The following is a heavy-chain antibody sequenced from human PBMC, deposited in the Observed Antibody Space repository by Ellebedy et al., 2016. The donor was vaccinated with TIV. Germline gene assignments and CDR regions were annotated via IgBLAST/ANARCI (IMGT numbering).Heavy chain of an antibody. CDR1: GDSISRGGYY. V-gene: IGHV4-31*03. Sequence: MPSETLSLTCTVSGDSISRGGYYWGWIRQHPGKGLEWIGSIYYSGETFYNPSLKSRATASSETSMNRFSLRLTSVTAADTAVYYCARLRVGASMPTDYWGPGTLVTVSS. D-gene: IGHD1-26*01. J-gene: IGHJ4*01. CDR2: IYYSGET. CDR3: ARLRVGASMPTDY.